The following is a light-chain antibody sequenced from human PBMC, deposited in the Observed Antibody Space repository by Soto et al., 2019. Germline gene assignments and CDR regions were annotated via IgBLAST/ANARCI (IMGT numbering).Light chain of an antibody. Sequence: EIVMTQSPATLSVSPGERATLSCRASQSVSSNLAWYQQKPGQAPRLLIYGASTRATGIPARFSGSGSGTEFTLTLSRLQSVDFAVYYCQQYNNWPRWTFGKGNKVEIK. CDR3: QQYNNWPRWT. J-gene: IGKJ1*01. V-gene: IGKV3-15*01. CDR1: QSVSSN. CDR2: GAS.